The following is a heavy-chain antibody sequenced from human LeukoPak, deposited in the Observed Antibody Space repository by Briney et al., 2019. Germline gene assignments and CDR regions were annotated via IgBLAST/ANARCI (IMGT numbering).Heavy chain of an antibody. V-gene: IGHV3-53*01. CDR2: IYSAGGT. Sequence: PGGSLRLSCAASGVTVTSNYITWVRQAPVKRLESVSVIYSAGGTFYPDSVKGPFTISGDNSKNTLYLQMRSLRAEDTAVYYCAREGGWGSYSAFDIWGQGTMVTVSS. J-gene: IGHJ3*02. CDR3: AREGGWGSYSAFDI. CDR1: GVTVTSNY. D-gene: IGHD3-10*01.